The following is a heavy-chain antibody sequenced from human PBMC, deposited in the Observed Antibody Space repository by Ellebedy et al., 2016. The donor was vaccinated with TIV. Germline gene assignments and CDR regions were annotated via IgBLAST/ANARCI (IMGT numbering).Heavy chain of an antibody. CDR1: GFMFWRRW. J-gene: IGHJ4*02. Sequence: PGGSLRLSCAASGFMFWRRWMSWVRQAPGKGLEWVANIKEDGSEKNYVDSVKGRFTISRDNAEHSLFLEMNSLGVEDTAVYYCAAEAWWRLDSWGQGTLVTVSS. V-gene: IGHV3-7*01. CDR3: AAEAWWRLDS. CDR2: IKEDGSEK. D-gene: IGHD2-15*01.